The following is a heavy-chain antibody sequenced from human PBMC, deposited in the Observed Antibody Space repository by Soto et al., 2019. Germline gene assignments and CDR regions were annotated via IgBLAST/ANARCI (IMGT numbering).Heavy chain of an antibody. CDR2: ISYDGSNK. V-gene: IGHV3-30-3*01. CDR3: AREGGRCSSTSCYGRYYYYYYGMDV. Sequence: QVQLVESGGGVVQPGRSLRLSCAASGFTFSSYAMHWVRQAPGKGLEWVAVISYDGSNKYYADSVKGRFTISRDNSKNTLYLQMNSLRAEDTAVYYCAREGGRCSSTSCYGRYYYYYYGMDVWGQGTTVTVSS. D-gene: IGHD2-2*01. J-gene: IGHJ6*02. CDR1: GFTFSSYA.